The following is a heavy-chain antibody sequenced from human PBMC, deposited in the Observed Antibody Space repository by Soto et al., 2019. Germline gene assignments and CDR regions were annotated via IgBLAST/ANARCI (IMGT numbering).Heavy chain of an antibody. CDR3: ARVVAPSRYHLFYI. CDR1: GFTFNSYS. V-gene: IGHV3-48*01. J-gene: IGHJ3*02. CDR2: ISSSGGTT. Sequence: GGSLRLSCAASGFTFNSYSMNWVRQAPGKGLEWVSNISSSGGTTYYADSVKGRFTISRDNAKNSVYLQINSLRAEDTAVYFCARVVAPSRYHLFYIWGQATMLTLSS. D-gene: IGHD2-2*01.